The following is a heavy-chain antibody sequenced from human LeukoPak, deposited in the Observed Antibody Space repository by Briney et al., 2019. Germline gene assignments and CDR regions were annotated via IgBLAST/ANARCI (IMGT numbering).Heavy chain of an antibody. J-gene: IGHJ4*02. D-gene: IGHD6-13*01. CDR2: INHSGST. V-gene: IGHV4-34*01. CDR3: ARHGLQGPGIAAANYFDY. CDR1: GGSFSGYY. Sequence: PSETLSLTCAVYGGSFSGYYWSWIRQPPGKGLEWIGEINHSGSTNYNPSLKSRVTISVDTSKNQFSLKPSSVTAADTAVYYCARHGLQGPGIAAANYFDYWGQGTLVTVSS.